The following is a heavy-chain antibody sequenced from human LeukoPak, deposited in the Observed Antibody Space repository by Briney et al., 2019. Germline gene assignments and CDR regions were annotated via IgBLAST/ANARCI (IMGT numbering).Heavy chain of an antibody. J-gene: IGHJ4*02. D-gene: IGHD6-25*01. V-gene: IGHV4-59*01. CDR2: IYYSGST. CDR3: ARLDKGIKAAHFDY. CDR1: GGSISSYY. Sequence: SETLSLTCTVSGGSISSYYWSWIRQPPGKGLEWIGYIYYSGSTNYNPSLKSRVTISVDTSKNQFSLKLSSVTAADTAIYYCARLDKGIKAAHFDYWGQGTLVTVSS.